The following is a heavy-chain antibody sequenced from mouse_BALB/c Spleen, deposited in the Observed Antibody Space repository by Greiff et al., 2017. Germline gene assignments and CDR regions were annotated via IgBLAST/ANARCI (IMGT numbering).Heavy chain of an antibody. CDR2: IDPANGNT. J-gene: IGHJ4*01. Sequence: VQLQQSGAELVKPGASVKLSCTASGFNIKDTYMHWVKQRPEQGLEWIGRIDPANGNTKYDPKFQGKATITADTSSNTAYLQLSSLTSEDTAVYYCARLYYGSSGYAMDYWGQGTSVNVSS. CDR3: ARLYYGSSGYAMDY. D-gene: IGHD1-1*01. CDR1: GFNIKDTY. V-gene: IGHV14-3*02.